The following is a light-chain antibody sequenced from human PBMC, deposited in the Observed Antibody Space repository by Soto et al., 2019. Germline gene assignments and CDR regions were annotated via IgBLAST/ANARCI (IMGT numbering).Light chain of an antibody. J-gene: IGKJ5*01. CDR3: QQYDNLPIT. CDR1: QDISNY. Sequence: IQMTQSPSSLSASVGERVTITCQASQDISNYLNWYQQKPGKAPKLLIYDASNLETGVPSRFSGSGSGTDFTFTISSLQPEDIATYYCQQYDNLPITFGQGTLLEIK. CDR2: DAS. V-gene: IGKV1-33*01.